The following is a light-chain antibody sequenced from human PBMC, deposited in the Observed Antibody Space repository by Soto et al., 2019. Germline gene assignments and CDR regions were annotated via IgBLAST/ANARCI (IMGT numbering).Light chain of an antibody. V-gene: IGKV3-15*01. Sequence: EIGRTQSPATLSVSPGERATLSCRASQSVSSNLAWYQQKPGQAPRLLIYGASTRATGIPARFSGSGSGTKFTLTNSSLQSEDFAVYYCQQYNNWPRTFGQGTKVEIK. CDR3: QQYNNWPRT. CDR1: QSVSSN. CDR2: GAS. J-gene: IGKJ1*01.